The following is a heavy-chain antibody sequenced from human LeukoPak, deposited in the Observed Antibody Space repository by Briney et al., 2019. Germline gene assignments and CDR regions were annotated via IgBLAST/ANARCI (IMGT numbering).Heavy chain of an antibody. CDR3: ARGVDYDFWSGYYSPSYYLDY. Sequence: GESLKISCKGSGYSFTSYWIGWVRQMPGKGLEWMGIIYPGDSDTRYSPSVQGQVTISADKSISTAYLQWSSLKASDTAMYYCARGVDYDFWSGYYSPSYYLDYWGQGTLVTVSS. D-gene: IGHD3-3*01. V-gene: IGHV5-51*01. J-gene: IGHJ4*02. CDR2: IYPGDSDT. CDR1: GYSFTSYW.